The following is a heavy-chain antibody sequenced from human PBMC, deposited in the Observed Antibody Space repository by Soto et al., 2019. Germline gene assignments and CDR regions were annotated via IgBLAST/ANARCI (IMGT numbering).Heavy chain of an antibody. CDR1: GFTFSTYA. CDR2: ISDSGDRT. D-gene: IGHD3-9*01. Sequence: EVQLLESGGGLVQPGGSLRLSCGASGFTFSTYAMSWVRQAPGKGLEWVAGISDSGDRTYHADSVKGRLTISRDNSKNTLFLQMISLRVEDTATYYCAKGFGSDWSYFDYWGQGDLVIVSS. CDR3: AKGFGSDWSYFDY. J-gene: IGHJ4*02. V-gene: IGHV3-23*01.